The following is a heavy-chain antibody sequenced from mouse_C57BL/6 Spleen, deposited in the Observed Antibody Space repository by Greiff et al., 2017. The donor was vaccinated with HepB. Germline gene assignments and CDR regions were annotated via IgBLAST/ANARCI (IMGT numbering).Heavy chain of an antibody. V-gene: IGHV1-39*01. CDR1: GYSFTDYN. J-gene: IGHJ4*01. D-gene: IGHD1-1*01. CDR3: ARSYYGSSYNYAMDY. CDR2: INPNYGTT. Sequence: VQLKQSGPELVKPGASVKISCKASGYSFTDYNMNWVKQSNGKSLEWIGVINPNYGTTSYNQKFKGKATLTVDQSSSTAYMQLNSLTSEDSAVYYCARSYYGSSYNYAMDYWGQGTSVTVSS.